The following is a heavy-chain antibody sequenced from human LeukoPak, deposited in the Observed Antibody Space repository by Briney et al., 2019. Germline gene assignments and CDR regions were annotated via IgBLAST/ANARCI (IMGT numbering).Heavy chain of an antibody. V-gene: IGHV4-59*11. Sequence: SETLSLTCTASGGSISSHYWSWIRQPPGKGLEWIGYIYYSGSTNYNPSLKSRVTISVDTSKNQFSLKLSSVTAADTAVYYCARVGTYDILTGYYSTTDAFDIWGQGTLVTVSS. CDR2: IYYSGST. CDR1: GGSISSHY. J-gene: IGHJ4*02. D-gene: IGHD3-9*01. CDR3: ARVGTYDILTGYYSTTDAFDI.